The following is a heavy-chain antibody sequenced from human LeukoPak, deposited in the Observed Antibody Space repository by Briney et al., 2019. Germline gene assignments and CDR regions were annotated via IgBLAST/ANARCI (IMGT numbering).Heavy chain of an antibody. CDR3: AGDLRYCSSTSCPSKDVFDI. Sequence: ASVKVSCKASGYTFTSYYMHWVRQAPGQGLEWMGIINPNSGGTNYAQKFQGRVTMTRDTSISTAYMELSRVRSDDTAVYYCAGDLRYCSSTSCPSKDVFDIWGQGTMVTVSS. D-gene: IGHD2-2*01. CDR1: GYTFTSYY. CDR2: INPNSGGT. V-gene: IGHV1-2*02. J-gene: IGHJ3*02.